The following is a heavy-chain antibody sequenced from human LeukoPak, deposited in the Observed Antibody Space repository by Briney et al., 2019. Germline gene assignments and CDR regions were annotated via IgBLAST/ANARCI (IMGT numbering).Heavy chain of an antibody. CDR2: IYYSGST. CDR3: ARVMGSVTKALGYFDL. D-gene: IGHD1-26*01. Sequence: PSETLSLTCTVSGGSISSYYWGWIRQPPGKGLEWIGYIYYSGSTNYNPSLKSRVTISVDTSKNQFSLKLSSVTAADTAVYYCARVMGSVTKALGYFDLWGRGTLVTVSS. J-gene: IGHJ2*01. V-gene: IGHV4-59*01. CDR1: GGSISSYY.